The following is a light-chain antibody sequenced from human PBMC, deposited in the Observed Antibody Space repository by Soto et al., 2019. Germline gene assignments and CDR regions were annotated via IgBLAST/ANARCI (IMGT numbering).Light chain of an antibody. V-gene: IGKV3-15*01. CDR3: QQYNNWPET. CDR2: GAS. Sequence: EIVMTQSPATLSVSPGERATLSCRASQSVSSNLAWYQQEPGQAPRLLIYGASTRATGIPARFSGSGSGTEFTLTISSLQSEDFAVYYCQQYNNWPETCGQGT. CDR1: QSVSSN. J-gene: IGKJ1*01.